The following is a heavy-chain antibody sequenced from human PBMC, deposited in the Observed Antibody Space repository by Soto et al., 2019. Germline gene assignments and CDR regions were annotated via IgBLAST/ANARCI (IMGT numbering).Heavy chain of an antibody. V-gene: IGHV2-5*02. Sequence: HITLKESGPTLVKPTQTLTLTCTFSGFSLSTSGVGVGWIRQPPGKALEWLALIYWDDDKRYSPSLKSRLTITEDTSKNQVVHTMTNMDPVDTATYYCAHRRFSGSHFDYWGQGTLVTVSS. D-gene: IGHD1-26*01. J-gene: IGHJ4*02. CDR3: AHRRFSGSHFDY. CDR2: IYWDDDK. CDR1: GFSLSTSGVG.